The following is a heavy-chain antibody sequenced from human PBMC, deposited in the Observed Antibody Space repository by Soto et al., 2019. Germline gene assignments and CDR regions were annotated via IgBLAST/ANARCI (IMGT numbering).Heavy chain of an antibody. D-gene: IGHD4-17*01. Sequence: SETLSLTCTVSGGSISSSSYYWGWIRQPPGRGLEWIGSIYYSGSTYYNPSLKSRVTISVDTSKNQFSLKLSSVTAADTAVYYCARLSYGDYPYYYYGMDVWGQGTTVTVSS. J-gene: IGHJ6*02. V-gene: IGHV4-39*01. CDR2: IYYSGST. CDR3: ARLSYGDYPYYYYGMDV. CDR1: GGSISSSSYY.